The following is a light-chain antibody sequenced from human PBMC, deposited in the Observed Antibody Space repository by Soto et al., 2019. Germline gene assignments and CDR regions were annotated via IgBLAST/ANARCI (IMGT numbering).Light chain of an antibody. V-gene: IGLV2-14*03. Sequence: QSVLTQPASASGSPGQSITISCTGTSSDVGGYNYVSWYQHHPGKAPKLIIYDVSNRPSGVANRFSGSESGNTASLTISVLQPEDEDDYYCSSYTTGNTRQIVFGTGTQVTVL. CDR1: SSDVGGYNY. J-gene: IGLJ1*01. CDR3: SSYTTGNTRQIV. CDR2: DVS.